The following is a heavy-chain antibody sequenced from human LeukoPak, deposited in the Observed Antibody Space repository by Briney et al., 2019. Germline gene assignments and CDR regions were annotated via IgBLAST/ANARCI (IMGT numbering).Heavy chain of an antibody. V-gene: IGHV1-69*05. D-gene: IGHD6-19*01. CDR1: GGTFSSYA. Sequence: SVKVSCKASGGTFSSYAISWVRQAPGQGLEWMGGNIPIFGTANYAQKFQGRVTITTDESTSTAYMELSSLRPEDTAVYYCARDRIPAVAGTFDYWGQGTLVTVSS. CDR2: NIPIFGTA. J-gene: IGHJ4*02. CDR3: ARDRIPAVAGTFDY.